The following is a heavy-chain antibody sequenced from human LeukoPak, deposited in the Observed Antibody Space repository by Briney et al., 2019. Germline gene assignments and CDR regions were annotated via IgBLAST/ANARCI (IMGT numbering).Heavy chain of an antibody. J-gene: IGHJ4*02. CDR1: GGSISSSSYY. V-gene: IGHV4-39*01. Sequence: PSETLSLTCTVSGGSISSSSYYWGWVRQPPGKGLEWIANIYSSGSTYYSPSLRSRVTISVDTSKNQFSLKLTSVTAADTAVYYCARHASVSGNWPRHLEYWGQGSLVTVSS. CDR3: ARHASVSGNWPRHLEY. CDR2: IYSSGST. D-gene: IGHD3-3*01.